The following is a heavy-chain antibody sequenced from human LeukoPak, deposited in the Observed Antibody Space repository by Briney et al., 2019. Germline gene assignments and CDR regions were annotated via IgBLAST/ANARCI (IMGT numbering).Heavy chain of an antibody. V-gene: IGHV4-34*01. J-gene: IGHJ6*02. CDR1: GGSFSGYY. D-gene: IGHD3-16*02. Sequence: SETLSLTCAVYGGSFSGYYWSWIRQPPGKGLEWIGEINDSGSTDYNPSLKSRVTISVDTSKNQFSLKLSSVTAADTAVYYCASGYYDYVWGSYRPPGMDVWGQGTTVTVSS. CDR2: INDSGST. CDR3: ASGYYDYVWGSYRPPGMDV.